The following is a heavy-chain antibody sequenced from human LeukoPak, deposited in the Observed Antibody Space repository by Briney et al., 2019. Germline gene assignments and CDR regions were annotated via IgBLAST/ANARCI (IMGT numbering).Heavy chain of an antibody. CDR1: GGTFSSYA. Sequence: ASVKVSCKASGGTFSSYAISWVRQAPGQGLEWMGRIIPILGIANYAQKFQGRVTITADKSTSTAYMELSSLRSEDTAVYYCARVYCSSTSCNWAEYFQHWGQGALVTVSS. D-gene: IGHD2-2*01. CDR2: IIPILGIA. V-gene: IGHV1-69*04. CDR3: ARVYCSSTSCNWAEYFQH. J-gene: IGHJ1*01.